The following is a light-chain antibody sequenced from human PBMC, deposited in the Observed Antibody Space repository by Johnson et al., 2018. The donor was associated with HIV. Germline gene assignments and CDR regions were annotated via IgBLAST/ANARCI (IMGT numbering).Light chain of an antibody. CDR2: DNN. CDR3: GTWDSSLSAGRYV. V-gene: IGLV1-51*01. CDR1: SSNIGNNY. J-gene: IGLJ1*01. Sequence: QSVLTQPPSVSAAPGQKVTISCSGSSSNIGNNYVSWYQQLPGTAPKLLIYDNNKRPSGIPDRFSCSKSGTSATLGITGLQTGDEADYYCGTWDSSLSAGRYVFGTGTKVTVL.